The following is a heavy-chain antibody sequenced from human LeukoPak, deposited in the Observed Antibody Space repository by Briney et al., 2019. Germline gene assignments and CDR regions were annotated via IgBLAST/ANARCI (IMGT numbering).Heavy chain of an antibody. CDR2: ISSSSSYI. Sequence: GGSLRLSCAASGFTFTNHNLNWVRQAPGKGLEWVSLISSSSSYIFYADPVKGRFTISRDNAKNSLYLQMNNLRAEDTAVYFCASLTGSSGYFPLREYYYGIDVWGQGTTVTVSS. CDR1: GFTFTNHN. CDR3: ASLTGSSGYFPLREYYYGIDV. V-gene: IGHV3-21*01. J-gene: IGHJ6*02. D-gene: IGHD3-22*01.